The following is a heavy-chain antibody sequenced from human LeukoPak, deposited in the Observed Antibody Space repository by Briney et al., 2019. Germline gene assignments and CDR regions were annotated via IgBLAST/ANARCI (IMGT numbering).Heavy chain of an antibody. CDR3: ARDPYENGGYGAFDI. J-gene: IGHJ3*02. Sequence: PGGSLRLSCVASGCNFRNYWMTWVRQAPGKGLGWVANIKHDGSEKQYADSVKGRFTISRDNGERSLFLQMNSLRTEDTAVYYCARDPYENGGYGAFDIWGQGTIVSVSS. CDR1: GCNFRNYW. CDR2: IKHDGSEK. D-gene: IGHD3-22*01. V-gene: IGHV3-7*01.